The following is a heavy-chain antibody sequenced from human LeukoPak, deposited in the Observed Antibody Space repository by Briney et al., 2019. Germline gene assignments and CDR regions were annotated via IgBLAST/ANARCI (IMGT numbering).Heavy chain of an antibody. CDR2: IKPKTEGGTT. CDR1: GFTFTSAC. V-gene: IGHV3-15*01. CDR3: TRGNYGR. D-gene: IGHD3-10*01. Sequence: PGGSLRLSCAASGFTFTSACMNWVRQAPGKGLEWVGHIKPKTEGGTTDYAASVKGRFTISRDDSKSTLHLQMDSLKTEDTTVYFCTRGNYGRWGQGNLVTVSS. J-gene: IGHJ4*02.